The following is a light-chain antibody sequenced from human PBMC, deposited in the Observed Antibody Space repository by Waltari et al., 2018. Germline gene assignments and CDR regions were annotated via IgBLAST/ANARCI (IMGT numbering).Light chain of an antibody. J-gene: IGKJ2*03. Sequence: DIVMTQTPLSLPVTLGEPASISCRSSQSLLDSEDGNTYLEWYLQKPGQSPQLLIYEVSNRASGVPDRFSGSGSDTDFTLKISRVEAEDVGVYYCMQALELYSFGQGTKVEIK. V-gene: IGKV2-40*01. CDR1: QSLLDSEDGNTY. CDR3: MQALELYS. CDR2: EVS.